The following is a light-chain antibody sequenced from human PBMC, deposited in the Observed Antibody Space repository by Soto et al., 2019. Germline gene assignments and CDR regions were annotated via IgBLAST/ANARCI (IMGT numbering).Light chain of an antibody. CDR1: SSDVGAYNY. CDR3: SSYTSGSTWV. CDR2: EVS. J-gene: IGLJ3*02. Sequence: QSALTQPASVSGSPGQSITISCTGTSSDVGAYNYVSGYQQHPGKAPKLMIYEVSNRPSGVSNRFSGSKSGNTASLTISGLQAEYEGDYYCSSYTSGSTWVFGGGTKVT. V-gene: IGLV2-14*01.